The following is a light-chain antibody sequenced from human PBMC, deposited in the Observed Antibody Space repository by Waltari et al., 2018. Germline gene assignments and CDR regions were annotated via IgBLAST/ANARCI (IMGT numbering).Light chain of an antibody. CDR3: QTGGHGTWV. CDR2: VNRDGSH. CDR1: SGHRSNV. J-gene: IGLJ3*02. Sequence: QLVLTQSPSASASLGASVTLTCTLSSGHRSNVIAWHQQQPEKGPRYLMKVNRDGSHSKGDKIPDRCSGSSSGAEHYLTISSLQSEDEADYYCQTGGHGTWVFGGGTKLTVL. V-gene: IGLV4-69*01.